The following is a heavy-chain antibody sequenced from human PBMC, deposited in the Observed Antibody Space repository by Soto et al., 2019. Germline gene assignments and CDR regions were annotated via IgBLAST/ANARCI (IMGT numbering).Heavy chain of an antibody. D-gene: IGHD5-18*01. Sequence: EVQLVESGGGLVQPGGSLRLSVAASGFTFSSYEMNGVRQAPGKGLEWVSYISSSGSIVHYAASVKGRFTISRDNAKNSLYLQMNSLRAEDTALYYCTREPYVDADMDFDYWGQGTLVTVSS. V-gene: IGHV3-48*03. J-gene: IGHJ4*02. CDR1: GFTFSSYE. CDR3: TREPYVDADMDFDY. CDR2: ISSSGSIV.